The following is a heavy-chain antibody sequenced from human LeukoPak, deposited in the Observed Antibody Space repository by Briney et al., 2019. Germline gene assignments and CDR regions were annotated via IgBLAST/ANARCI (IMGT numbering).Heavy chain of an antibody. J-gene: IGHJ3*02. V-gene: IGHV4-34*01. CDR1: GGSLTSYY. CDR2: IYHSGST. D-gene: IGHD1-26*01. Sequence: SETLSLTCTVPGGSLTSYYWSWIRQPPGKGLEWIGEIYHSGSTNYNPSLKSRVTISVDKSKNQFSLKLSSVTAADTAVYYCARWEGDNQQDAFDIWGQGTMVTVSS. CDR3: ARWEGDNQQDAFDI.